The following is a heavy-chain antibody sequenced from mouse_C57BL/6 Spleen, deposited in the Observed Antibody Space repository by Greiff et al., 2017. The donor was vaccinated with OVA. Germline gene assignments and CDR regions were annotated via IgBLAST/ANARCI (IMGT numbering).Heavy chain of an antibody. CDR1: GYAFSSSW. CDR2: IYPGDGDT. Sequence: VMLVESGPELVKPGASVKISCKASGYAFSSSWMNWVKQRPGKGLEWIGRIYPGDGDTNYNGKFKGKATLTADKSSSTAYMQLSSLTSEDSAVYFCARIGTTVVATGDYWGQGTTLTVSS. J-gene: IGHJ2*01. CDR3: ARIGTTVVATGDY. D-gene: IGHD1-1*01. V-gene: IGHV1-82*01.